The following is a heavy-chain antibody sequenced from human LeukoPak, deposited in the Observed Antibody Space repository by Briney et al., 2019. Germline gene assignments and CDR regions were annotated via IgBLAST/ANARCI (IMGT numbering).Heavy chain of an antibody. D-gene: IGHD2-15*01. CDR2: IYYTGCT. V-gene: IGHV4-61*05. CDR3: MRRVVVATIDQ. CDR1: AGSISSSSYS. Sequence: PSETLSLTCTVSAGSISSSSYSWGWIRQPPGKGLEWIGYIYYTGCTNYNPALKSRVTISVDRSKNQFSLRLNSVTAADTAVYYCMRRVVVATIDQWGQGTLVTVSA. J-gene: IGHJ4*02.